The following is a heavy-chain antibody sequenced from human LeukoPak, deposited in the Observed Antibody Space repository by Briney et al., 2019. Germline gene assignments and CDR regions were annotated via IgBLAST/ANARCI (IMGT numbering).Heavy chain of an antibody. V-gene: IGHV3-48*04. CDR1: GFTFSSYS. D-gene: IGHD6-13*01. CDR2: ISSSSSTI. J-gene: IGHJ4*02. Sequence: PGGSLRLSCAASGFTFSSYSMNWVRQAPGKGLEWVSYISSSSSTIYYADSVKGRFTISRDNAKNSLYLQMNSLRAEDTAVYYCARVAPRIAAAGTAFDYWGQGTLVTVSS. CDR3: ARVAPRIAAAGTAFDY.